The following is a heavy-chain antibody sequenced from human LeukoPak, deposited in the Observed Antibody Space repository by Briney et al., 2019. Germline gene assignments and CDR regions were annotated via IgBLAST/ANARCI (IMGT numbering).Heavy chain of an antibody. CDR1: GYTFTSYG. J-gene: IGHJ5*02. D-gene: IGHD3-10*01. Sequence: ASVKVSCKASGYTFTSYGISWVRQAPGQGREWMGWISAYNGNTNYAQKLQGRVTMTTDTSTSTAYMELRSLRSDDTAVYYCARDLMVRGVYNWFDPWGQGTLVTVSS. CDR3: ARDLMVRGVYNWFDP. CDR2: ISAYNGNT. V-gene: IGHV1-18*01.